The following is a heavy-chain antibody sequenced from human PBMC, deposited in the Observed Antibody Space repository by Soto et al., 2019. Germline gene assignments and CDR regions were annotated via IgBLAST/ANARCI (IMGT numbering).Heavy chain of an antibody. Sequence: PGGSLRLSCSPSGFTFSSYGMHWARQAPGKGLEWVAVIWYDGSNKYYADSVKGRFTISRDNSKNTLYLQMNSLRAEDTAVYYCARDEHRVTRTYYYDSSGYYLEYWGQGTLVTVSS. J-gene: IGHJ4*02. V-gene: IGHV3-30*19. CDR3: ARDEHRVTRTYYYDSSGYYLEY. CDR2: IWYDGSNK. D-gene: IGHD3-22*01. CDR1: GFTFSSYG.